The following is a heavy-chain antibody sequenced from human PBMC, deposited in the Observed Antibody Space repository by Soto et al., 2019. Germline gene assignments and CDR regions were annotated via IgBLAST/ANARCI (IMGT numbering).Heavy chain of an antibody. D-gene: IGHD2-21*02. V-gene: IGHV4-39*01. CDR2: IYYSGRT. CDR3: ARKRTTVVTQAYFDQ. J-gene: IGHJ4*02. CDR1: GESISSSSYY. Sequence: XGTLSLTCIVSGESISSSSYYWGCIRQPPGKGLEWIGGIYYSGRTYYNPSFKSRVTISIDTSKNQFSLKLSSVTATDTAVYYCARKRTTVVTQAYFDQWGQGALVTVSS.